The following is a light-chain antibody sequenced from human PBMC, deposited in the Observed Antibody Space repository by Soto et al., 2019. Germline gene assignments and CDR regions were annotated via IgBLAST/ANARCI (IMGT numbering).Light chain of an antibody. CDR1: QSVSSSY. J-gene: IGKJ1*01. V-gene: IGKV3-20*01. CDR3: QQYGRSSWT. CDR2: GAS. Sequence: EIVLTQSPATLSLSPLEGTTLXCRASQSVSSSYLAWYQQKSGQAPRLLIYGASNRATGIPDRFSGSGSGTDFTLTISRLEPEDFAVYYCQQYGRSSWTFGQGTKVDNK.